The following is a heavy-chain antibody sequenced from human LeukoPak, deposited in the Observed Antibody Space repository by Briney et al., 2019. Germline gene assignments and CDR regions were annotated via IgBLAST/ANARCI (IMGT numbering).Heavy chain of an antibody. J-gene: IGHJ5*02. Sequence: GGSLRLSCAASGFTFDDYAMHWVRQAPGKGLEWVSGISWNSGSIGYADSVEGRFTISRDNAKNSLYLQMNSLRAEDTALYYCAKDLVSWGQGTLVTVSS. V-gene: IGHV3-9*01. D-gene: IGHD3-9*01. CDR1: GFTFDDYA. CDR3: AKDLVS. CDR2: ISWNSGSI.